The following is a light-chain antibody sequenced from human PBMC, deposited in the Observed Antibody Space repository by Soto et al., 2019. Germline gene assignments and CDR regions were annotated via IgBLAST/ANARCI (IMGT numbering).Light chain of an antibody. V-gene: IGKV3-15*01. CDR3: QQYNNWWT. Sequence: EIVMTQSPATLSVSPGERATLSCRASQSVNSNLAWYQQKPGQAPRLLISGASTRATGIPARFSGSGSETELTLTISSLQSEDVAVYYCQQYNNWWTFGQGTKVEIK. J-gene: IGKJ1*01. CDR2: GAS. CDR1: QSVNSN.